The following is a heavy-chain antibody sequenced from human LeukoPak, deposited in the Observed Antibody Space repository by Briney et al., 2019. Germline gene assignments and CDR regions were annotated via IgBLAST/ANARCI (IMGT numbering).Heavy chain of an antibody. Sequence: TGGSLRLSCAASGFTFSSYTMNWVRQALGQGLEWVSTISDPHSGSQTHYADSVKGRFTISRDDSQNTVYLQMDSLRAEDTAVYYCATDLRGLLWFGELLEAEYFQHWGQGTLVTVSS. D-gene: IGHD3-10*01. V-gene: IGHV3-23*01. CDR3: ATDLRGLLWFGELLEAEYFQH. J-gene: IGHJ1*01. CDR1: GFTFSSYT. CDR2: ISDPHSGSQT.